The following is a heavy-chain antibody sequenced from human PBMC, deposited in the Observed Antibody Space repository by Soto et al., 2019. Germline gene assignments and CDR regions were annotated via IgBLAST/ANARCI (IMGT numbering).Heavy chain of an antibody. Sequence: PSETLSLTCTVSGGSVSSGSFYWTWIRQPPGKGLEWIGYIYYSGGTNYNPSLKNRVTISIDTSENHFSLKLSSVTAADTAVYYCARDQGYYDSSGYFDSWGQGTPVTLSS. D-gene: IGHD3-22*01. CDR3: ARDQGYYDSSGYFDS. CDR2: IYYSGGT. J-gene: IGHJ4*02. CDR1: GGSVSSGSFY. V-gene: IGHV4-61*03.